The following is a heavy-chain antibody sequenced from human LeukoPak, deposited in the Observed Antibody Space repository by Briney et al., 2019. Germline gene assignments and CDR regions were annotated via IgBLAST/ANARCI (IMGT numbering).Heavy chain of an antibody. CDR2: IYYSGST. CDR3: ARELWANDAFDI. V-gene: IGHV4-61*01. J-gene: IGHJ3*02. CDR1: GYSISSSYY. Sequence: SETLSLTCAVSGYSISSSYYWSWIRQPPGKGLEWIGYIYYSGSTNYNPSLKSRVTISVATSKNQFSLKLSSVTAADTAVYYCARELWANDAFDIWGQGTMVTVSS. D-gene: IGHD3-10*01.